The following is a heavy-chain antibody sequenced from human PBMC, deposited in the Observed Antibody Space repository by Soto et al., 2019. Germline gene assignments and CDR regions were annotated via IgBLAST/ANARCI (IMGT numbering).Heavy chain of an antibody. CDR3: ASLGAYYDFWSGYVPGMDV. Sequence: GGSLRLSCAASGFTFSSYAMHWVRQAPGKGLEWVAVISYDGSNKYYADSVKGRFTISRDNSKNTLYLQMNSLRAEDTAVYYSASLGAYYDFWSGYVPGMDVWGQGTTVTVSS. CDR2: ISYDGSNK. V-gene: IGHV3-30-3*01. J-gene: IGHJ6*02. D-gene: IGHD3-3*01. CDR1: GFTFSSYA.